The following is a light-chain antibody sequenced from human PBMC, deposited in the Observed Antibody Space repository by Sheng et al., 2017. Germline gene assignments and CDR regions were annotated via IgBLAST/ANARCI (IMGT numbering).Light chain of an antibody. CDR1: QIVSSN. CDR2: AAS. V-gene: IGKV3-15*01. CDR3: QQLNSYLWT. J-gene: IGKJ1*01. Sequence: DIVLTQSPGTLSVPPGERATLSCRASQIVSSNYVAWYQQKSGQAPRLLIYAASTLQSGVPSRFSGSGSGTDFTLTISSLQPEDFATYYCQQLNSYLWTFGQGTKVEIK.